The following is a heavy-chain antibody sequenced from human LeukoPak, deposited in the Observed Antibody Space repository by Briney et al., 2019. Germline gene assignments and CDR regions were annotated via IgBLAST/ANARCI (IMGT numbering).Heavy chain of an antibody. Sequence: SVKVACKASGGTFGSHAINWARQAPGEGLEWMGGIITIFGTANYTHKFQGRVSMTADESTATAYMELSSLRAEDTAIYCASALGYCSGGSCYSHYGGGDSWGQGTLVTVSS. J-gene: IGHJ4*02. CDR2: IITIFGTA. CDR3: SALGYCSGGSCYSHYGGGDS. CDR1: GGTFGSHA. D-gene: IGHD2-15*01. V-gene: IGHV1-69*13.